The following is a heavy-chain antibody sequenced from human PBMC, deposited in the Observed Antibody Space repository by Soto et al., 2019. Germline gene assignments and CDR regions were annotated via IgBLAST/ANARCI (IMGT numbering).Heavy chain of an antibody. V-gene: IGHV4-59*01. J-gene: IGHJ4*02. Sequence: ASETLSLTCSVSGGSIETYYWSWMRQSPGKGLEWIGYISSSGSTTYNPSLESRVTLSVDTAKNEFSLKLNSVTAADTATYYCARILGDTKEGYHNHFWGQGTLVTV. CDR3: ARILGDTKEGYHNHF. D-gene: IGHD2-8*01. CDR1: GGSIETYY. CDR2: ISSSGST.